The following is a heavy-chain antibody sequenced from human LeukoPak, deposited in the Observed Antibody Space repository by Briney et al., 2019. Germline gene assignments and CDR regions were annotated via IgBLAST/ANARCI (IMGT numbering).Heavy chain of an antibody. D-gene: IGHD4-17*01. CDR2: ISVSGGST. Sequence: PGGSLRLSCAASGFTFSSYAMSWVRQAPGKGLEWVSAISVSGGSTYYADSVKGRFTISRDNSKNTLYLQMSSLRVEDTAVYYCARDPNGDYIGAFEIWGQGTMVTVSS. V-gene: IGHV3-23*01. CDR1: GFTFSSYA. CDR3: ARDPNGDYIGAFEI. J-gene: IGHJ3*02.